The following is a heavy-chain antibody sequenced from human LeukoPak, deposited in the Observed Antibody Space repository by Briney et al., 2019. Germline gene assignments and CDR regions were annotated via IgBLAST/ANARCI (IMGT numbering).Heavy chain of an antibody. J-gene: IGHJ4*02. D-gene: IGHD4-23*01. CDR1: GYTFSSYY. V-gene: IGHV1-46*01. CDR3: AREASGGYFDY. Sequence: ASVRISRKASGYTFSSYYMHWVRQAPGQGLEWVGPINPTGDSTNYAQNFRGRVTMTRDTSTSTVYMDLSSLRSEDTAVYYCAREASGGYFDYWGQGHVVTDSS. CDR2: INPTGDST.